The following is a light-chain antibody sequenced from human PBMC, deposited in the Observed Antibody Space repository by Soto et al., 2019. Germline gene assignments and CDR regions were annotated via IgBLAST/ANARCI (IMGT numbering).Light chain of an antibody. Sequence: QSVLTQPPSASGSPGQTVTISCTGTSSDVGGYNYVSWYQQHPGKAPKLIIYEVSKRPSGVPDRFSGSKSGNTASLTVSGLQSEDEADYYCSLYAGSNKYVFGTGTKLTVL. CDR2: EVS. CDR1: SSDVGGYNY. CDR3: SLYAGSNKYV. J-gene: IGLJ1*01. V-gene: IGLV2-8*01.